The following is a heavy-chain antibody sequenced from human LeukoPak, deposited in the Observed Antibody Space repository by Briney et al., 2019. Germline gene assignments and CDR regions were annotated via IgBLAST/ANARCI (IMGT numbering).Heavy chain of an antibody. CDR3: ARHGAPDAFDI. CDR1: GFTFSRYE. V-gene: IGHV3-48*03. CDR2: IRSSGSTR. Sequence: GRSLRLSCAVSGFTFSRYEMNWVRQGPGKGLEWVSNIRSSGSTRHYADSVKGRFTISRDNAKNSLYLQMNSLRAEDTAVYYCARHGAPDAFDIWGQGTMVTVSS. J-gene: IGHJ3*02. D-gene: IGHD4-17*01.